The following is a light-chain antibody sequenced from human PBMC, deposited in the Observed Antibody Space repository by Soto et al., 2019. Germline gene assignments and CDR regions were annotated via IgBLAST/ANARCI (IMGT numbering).Light chain of an antibody. CDR1: QSISSW. CDR3: HQYNYSRT. Sequence: DIQMTQSPATLSASVGDRVTITCRASQSISSWLAWFQQKPGKAPKLLIYDASTLESGVPSRFSGSGSGTELTLTISSLPPEDIAYYCGHQYNYSRTFGQGTRLDIK. CDR2: DAS. J-gene: IGKJ5*01. V-gene: IGKV1-5*01.